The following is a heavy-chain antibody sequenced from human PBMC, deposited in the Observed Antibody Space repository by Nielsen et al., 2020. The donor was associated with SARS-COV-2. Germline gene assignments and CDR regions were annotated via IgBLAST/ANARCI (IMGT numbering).Heavy chain of an antibody. V-gene: IGHV4-59*01. CDR2: IYYSGST. J-gene: IGHJ5*02. CDR1: GDSFSIYY. D-gene: IGHD3-22*01. CDR3: ASSLYYYDSSFDP. Sequence: SETLSLTCSVSGDSFSIYYWSWIRQPPGKGLEWIGYIYYSGSTSYSPSLKSRATIALGTSKSQFSLKLTSVTAADTAIYYCASSLYYYDSSFDPWGQGTLVTVSS.